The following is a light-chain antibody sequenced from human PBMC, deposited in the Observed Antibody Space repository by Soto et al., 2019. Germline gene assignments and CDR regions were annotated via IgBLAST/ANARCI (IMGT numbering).Light chain of an antibody. CDR1: QSVSSY. Sequence: EIVLTQSPVTLSLSPVERATLSCRASQSVSSYLAWYQQKPGQAPRLLIYDASDRATGIPARFSGSGSGTDFTLTISSLEPEDFAIYYCQQRNSWPYTFGQGTKLEIK. V-gene: IGKV3-11*01. CDR3: QQRNSWPYT. CDR2: DAS. J-gene: IGKJ2*01.